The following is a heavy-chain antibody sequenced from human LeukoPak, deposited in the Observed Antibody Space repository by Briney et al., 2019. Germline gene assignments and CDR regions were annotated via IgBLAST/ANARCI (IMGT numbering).Heavy chain of an antibody. V-gene: IGHV1-2*02. CDR1: GYTFTGYY. CDR2: INPNSGGT. Sequence: ASVKVSCKASGYTFTGYYMHWVRQAPGQGLEWMGWINPNSGGTNYAQKFQGRVTMTRDTSISTAYMELSRLRSDDTAVYYCARDGAYCGGDCYSGYFQHWGQGTPVTVSS. CDR3: ARDGAYCGGDCYSGYFQH. J-gene: IGHJ1*01. D-gene: IGHD2-21*02.